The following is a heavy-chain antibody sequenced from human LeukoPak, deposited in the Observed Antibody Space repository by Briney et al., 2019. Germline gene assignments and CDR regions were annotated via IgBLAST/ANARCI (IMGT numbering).Heavy chain of an antibody. J-gene: IGHJ4*02. D-gene: IGHD2-21*02. V-gene: IGHV3-7*01. CDR2: INQDASEI. Sequence: PGGSLRLSCAASGFTFSTYWMNWYRQAPGKGLECVGNINQDASEINYVDSVRGRFTISRDNAKNSLHLQMNSLRAEDTAVYYCATDRDNSDWQKRFDSWGQGTLVTVSS. CDR3: ATDRDNSDWQKRFDS. CDR1: GFTFSTYW.